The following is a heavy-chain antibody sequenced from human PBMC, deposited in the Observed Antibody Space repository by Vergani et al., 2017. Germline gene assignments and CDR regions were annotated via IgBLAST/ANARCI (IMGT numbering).Heavy chain of an antibody. CDR3: VGDQLVSFDY. CDR1: GFIFSNYG. J-gene: IGHJ4*01. Sequence: QVQLVESGGGVVQPGRSLRLSCAASGFIFSNYGMHWVRQTPGKGLEWVAVIWFDGNNKYYSDSVKGRFTVSRDNSKNMLYLQMNSLRAEDTAVYYCVGDQLVSFDYWGQGTLVTVSS. D-gene: IGHD2/OR15-2a*01. CDR2: IWFDGNNK. V-gene: IGHV3-33*01.